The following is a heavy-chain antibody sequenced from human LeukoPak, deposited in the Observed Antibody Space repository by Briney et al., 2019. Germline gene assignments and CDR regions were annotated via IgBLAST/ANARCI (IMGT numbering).Heavy chain of an antibody. J-gene: IGHJ4*02. CDR2: ISSSGSTM. V-gene: IGHV3-48*03. CDR1: RFTFSSYE. CDR3: TRDRSRAEDD. D-gene: IGHD1-14*01. Sequence: GGSLRLSCAASRFTFSSYEMNWVRQAPGKGPEWVSYISSSGSTMYYADSVKGRFTISRDNAENSLYLQMNSLRGEDTAVYYCTRDRSRAEDDWGQGTLVTVSS.